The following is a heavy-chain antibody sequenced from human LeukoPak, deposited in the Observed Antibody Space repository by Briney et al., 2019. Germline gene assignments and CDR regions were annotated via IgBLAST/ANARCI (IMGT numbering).Heavy chain of an antibody. V-gene: IGHV1-69*13. J-gene: IGHJ5*01. Sequence: ASVKVSCKASGGTFSSYAISWVRQAPGQGLEWMGGIIPIFGTANYAQKFQGRVTITADESTSTAYMELSSLRSEDTAVYYCARDAGSAWISWFDSWGQGSLVAVSS. CDR1: GGTFSSYA. CDR2: IIPIFGTA. D-gene: IGHD6-19*01. CDR3: ARDAGSAWISWFDS.